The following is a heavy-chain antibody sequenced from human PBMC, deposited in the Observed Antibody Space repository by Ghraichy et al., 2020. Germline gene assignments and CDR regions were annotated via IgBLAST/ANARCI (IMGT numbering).Heavy chain of an antibody. CDR3: AKSGTSRWYFDL. D-gene: IGHD1-14*01. J-gene: IGHJ2*01. V-gene: IGHV4-39*01. Sequence: SETLSLTCTVSGDSISATTLYWAWIRQAPGMRLEWIGNIYHTGTTYYNPFLKSRVTLSVDTSKNQFSLKLNSVTAADTAVYFCAKSGTSRWYFDLWGRGTPVTVSS. CDR1: GDSISATTLY. CDR2: IYHTGTT.